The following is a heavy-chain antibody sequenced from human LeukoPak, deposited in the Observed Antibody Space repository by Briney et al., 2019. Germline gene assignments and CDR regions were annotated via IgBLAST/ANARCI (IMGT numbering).Heavy chain of an antibody. D-gene: IGHD3-3*01. CDR1: GFTVSSNY. CDR3: ARDQRFLEWLTYYYYYGMDV. CDR2: IYSGGST. V-gene: IGHV3-53*05. J-gene: IGHJ6*02. Sequence: GGSLRLSCAASGFTVSSNYMSWVRQAPGKGLEWVSVIYSGGSTYYADSVKGRFTISRDNSKNTLYLQMNSLRAEDTAVYYCARDQRFLEWLTYYYYYGMDVWGQGTTVTVSS.